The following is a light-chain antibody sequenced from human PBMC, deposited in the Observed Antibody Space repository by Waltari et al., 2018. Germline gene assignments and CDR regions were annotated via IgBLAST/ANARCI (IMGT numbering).Light chain of an antibody. Sequence: SYELTQPPSVSVSPGQTASITCSGDKLGDKYACWYQQKPGQSPVLVIYQDSKRPSGIPERFSGSNSGNTATLTIRGTQAMDDADYYCQAWDSSTGVFGTGTKVTVL. V-gene: IGLV3-1*01. J-gene: IGLJ1*01. CDR1: KLGDKY. CDR2: QDS. CDR3: QAWDSSTGV.